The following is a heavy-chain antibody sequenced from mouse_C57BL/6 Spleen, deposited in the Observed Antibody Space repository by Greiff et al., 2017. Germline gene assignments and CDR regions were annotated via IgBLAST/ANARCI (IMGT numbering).Heavy chain of an antibody. D-gene: IGHD1-1*01. CDR3: ARERNYYGSGDY. CDR2: IYPGDGDT. J-gene: IGHJ2*01. CDR1: GYAFSSSW. Sequence: QVQLQQSGPELVKPGASVKISCKASGYAFSSSWMNWVKQRPGKGLEWIGRIYPGDGDTNYNGKFKGKATLTADKSSSTAYMQLSSLTSEDSAVYCCARERNYYGSGDYWGQGTTLTVSS. V-gene: IGHV1-82*01.